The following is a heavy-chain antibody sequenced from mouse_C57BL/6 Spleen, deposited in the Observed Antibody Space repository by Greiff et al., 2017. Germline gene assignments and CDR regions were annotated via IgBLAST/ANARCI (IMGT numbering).Heavy chain of an antibody. V-gene: IGHV2-2*01. CDR3: ARANWEGFAY. J-gene: IGHJ3*01. D-gene: IGHD4-1*01. Sequence: VQLQQSGPGLVQPSQSLSITCTVSGFSLTSYGVHWVRQSPGKGLEWLGVIWSGGSTAYNAAFISRLSISNDNSKSQVFFKMNSLQADDTALYYCARANWEGFAYWGQGTLVTVSA. CDR1: GFSLTSYG. CDR2: IWSGGST.